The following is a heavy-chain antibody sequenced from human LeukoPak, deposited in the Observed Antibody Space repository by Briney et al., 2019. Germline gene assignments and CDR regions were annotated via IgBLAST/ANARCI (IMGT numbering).Heavy chain of an antibody. J-gene: IGHJ4*02. D-gene: IGHD6-13*01. CDR1: GDSVSSNSAA. CDR3: ARAGLRGAAAGTFFDS. CDR2: TYYRSKWYN. V-gene: IGHV6-1*01. Sequence: SQTLSLTCAISGDSVSSNSAAWNWIRQSPSRGLEWLGRTYYRSKWYNDYAFSVKSRITINPVTSKNQFSLQLNSVTPEDTAVYYCARAGLRGAAAGTFFDSWGQGTLVTVSS.